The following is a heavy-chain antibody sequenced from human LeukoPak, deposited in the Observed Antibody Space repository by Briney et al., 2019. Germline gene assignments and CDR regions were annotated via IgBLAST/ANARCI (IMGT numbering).Heavy chain of an antibody. J-gene: IGHJ4*02. D-gene: IGHD3-22*01. V-gene: IGHV3-30-3*01. CDR1: GFTFSSYA. CDR3: ARDRTMHPTYYYDSSGYLPDY. Sequence: GGSLRLSCAASGFTFSSYAMHWVRQAPGKGLEWVAVISYDGSNKYYADSVKGRFTISRDNSKNTLYLQMNSLRAEDTAVYYCARDRTMHPTYYYDSSGYLPDYWGQGTLVTVSS. CDR2: ISYDGSNK.